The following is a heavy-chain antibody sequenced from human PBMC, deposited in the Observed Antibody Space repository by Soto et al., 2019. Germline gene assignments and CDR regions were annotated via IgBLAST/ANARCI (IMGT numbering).Heavy chain of an antibody. Sequence: GASVKVSCKASGYSFTSYDINCVRQVTGQGLEWMGWMDPKTGNTDYGQKFQGRVTMTRNTSISTAYMELSSLTSEDTAVYYCARGRGWRDYWGQGTLVTVSS. CDR1: GYSFTSYD. J-gene: IGHJ4*02. V-gene: IGHV1-8*01. D-gene: IGHD6-19*01. CDR3: ARGRGWRDY. CDR2: MDPKTGNT.